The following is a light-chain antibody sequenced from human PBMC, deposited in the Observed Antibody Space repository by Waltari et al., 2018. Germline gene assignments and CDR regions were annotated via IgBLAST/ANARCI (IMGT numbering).Light chain of an antibody. J-gene: IGKJ4*01. Sequence: DIQMTQSPSTLSASVGDRITITCRASQSISDWLAWCQQKPGKAPKVLIYKAFTLESGVPSRFSGSGFGTEFTLTISSLQPDDFATYYCQQYNTFSVTFGGGTKVEIK. CDR2: KAF. CDR1: QSISDW. CDR3: QQYNTFSVT. V-gene: IGKV1-5*03.